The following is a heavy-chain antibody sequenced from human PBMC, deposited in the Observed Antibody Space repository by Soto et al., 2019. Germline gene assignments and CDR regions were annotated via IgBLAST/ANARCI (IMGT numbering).Heavy chain of an antibody. D-gene: IGHD3-22*01. V-gene: IGHV5-51*01. CDR3: AKVKGAVFTMIVGEDYYFDS. J-gene: IGHJ4*02. Sequence: GESLKISCKGSGYSFTSYWIGWVRQMPGKGLEWMGIIYPGDSDTRYSPSFQGQVTISADKSISTAYLQLNSLRAEDTAMYYCAKVKGAVFTMIVGEDYYFDSWGQGTLVTVSS. CDR1: GYSFTSYW. CDR2: IYPGDSDT.